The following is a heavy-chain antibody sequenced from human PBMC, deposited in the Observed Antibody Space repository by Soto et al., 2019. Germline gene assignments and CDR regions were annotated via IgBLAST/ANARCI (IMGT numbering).Heavy chain of an antibody. CDR1: GYTFTSYG. J-gene: IGHJ4*02. V-gene: IGHV1-18*01. D-gene: IGHD2-8*01. Sequence: QVQLVQSGAEVKKPGASVKVSCKASGYTFTSYGISWVRQAPGQGLEWMGWISAYNGNTNYAQKLQGRFTMTTDTSTSTAYMELRSLRSDDTAVYYCARDTRIPVSSSTYYFDYWGQGTLVTVSS. CDR3: ARDTRIPVSSSTYYFDY. CDR2: ISAYNGNT.